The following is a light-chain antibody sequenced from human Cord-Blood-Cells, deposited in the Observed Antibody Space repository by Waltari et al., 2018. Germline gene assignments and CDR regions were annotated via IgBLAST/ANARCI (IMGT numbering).Light chain of an antibody. CDR1: SSDVGGYNY. J-gene: IGLJ2*01. V-gene: IGLV2-8*01. CDR2: EVS. CDR3: SLYAGSNNVV. Sequence: QSALTQPPSASGSPGQSVTISCTGTSSDVGGYNYVSWYQQHLGKAPKLMIYEVSKRPSGVPDRFSGSKSGNTASLTVSGLQAEDEADYYCSLYAGSNNVVFGGGTKLTVL.